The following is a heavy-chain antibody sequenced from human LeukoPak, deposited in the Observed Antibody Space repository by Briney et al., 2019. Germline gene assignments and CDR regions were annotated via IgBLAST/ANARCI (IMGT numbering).Heavy chain of an antibody. V-gene: IGHV3-30*04. CDR2: ISYDGSNK. CDR3: AKEIAADGGSGDY. Sequence: GGSLRLSCAASGFTFSSYAMHWVRQAPGKGLEWVAVISYDGSNKYYADSVKGRFTISRDNSKNTLYLQMNSLRAEDTAVYYCAKEIAADGGSGDYWGQGTLVTVSS. CDR1: GFTFSSYA. J-gene: IGHJ4*02. D-gene: IGHD6-13*01.